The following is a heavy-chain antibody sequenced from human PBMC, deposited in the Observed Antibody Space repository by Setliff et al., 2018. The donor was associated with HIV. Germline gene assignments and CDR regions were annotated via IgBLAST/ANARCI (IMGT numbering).Heavy chain of an antibody. CDR3: ATQRSFQRAFEAVAGSFDP. J-gene: IGHJ5*02. Sequence: SETLSLTCNVSGGYVSSKSYYWAWIRQPPGKGLEWIGTMYYSGNTYYRPSLKSRVTITADSSKNQLSLKLTSVTAADTAVYYCATQRSFQRAFEAVAGSFDPWGQGILVTVPS. V-gene: IGHV4-39*01. D-gene: IGHD6-19*01. CDR1: GGYVSSKSYY. CDR2: MYYSGNT.